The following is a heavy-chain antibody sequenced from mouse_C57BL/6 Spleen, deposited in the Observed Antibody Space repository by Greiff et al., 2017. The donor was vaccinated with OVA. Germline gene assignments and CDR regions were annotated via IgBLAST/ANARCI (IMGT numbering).Heavy chain of an antibody. J-gene: IGHJ3*01. CDR2: IDPNSGGT. Sequence: QVQLKQPGAELVKPGASVKLSCKASGYTFTSYWMHWVKQRPGRGLEWIGRIDPNSGGTKYNEKFKSKATLTVDKPSSTAYMQLSSLTSEDSAVYYCARDYYGSSSFAYWGQGTLVTVSA. V-gene: IGHV1-72*01. CDR3: ARDYYGSSSFAY. D-gene: IGHD1-1*01. CDR1: GYTFTSYW.